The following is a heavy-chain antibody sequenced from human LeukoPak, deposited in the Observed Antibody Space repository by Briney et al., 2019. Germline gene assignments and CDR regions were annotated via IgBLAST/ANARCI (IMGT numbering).Heavy chain of an antibody. J-gene: IGHJ4*02. Sequence: PGGSLRLSCAASGFTFTTYWMSWVRQAPGKGLEWVANIKQDGTERYYVDSVKGRFTISRDNAKNSLYLQVNSLRAEDTAVYFCARGISNVAGRENFDNWGQGTLVTVSS. CDR3: ARGISNVAGRENFDN. D-gene: IGHD6-19*01. V-gene: IGHV3-7*01. CDR2: IKQDGTER. CDR1: GFTFTTYW.